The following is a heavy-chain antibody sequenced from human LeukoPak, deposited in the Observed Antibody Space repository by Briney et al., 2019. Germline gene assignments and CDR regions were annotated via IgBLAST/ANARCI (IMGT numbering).Heavy chain of an antibody. CDR1: GYTFTSSA. D-gene: IGHD6-19*01. J-gene: IGHJ4*02. Sequence: ASVKVSCKASGYTFTSSALNWVRQAPGQGLEWMGWINTNTGNPTYAQGFTGRFVFSLGTSVSTAYLHISSLEAEDTAIYYCATDLKKGDSGCFDYWGQGTLVTVSS. CDR2: INTNTGNP. CDR3: ATDLKKGDSGCFDY. V-gene: IGHV7-4-1*02.